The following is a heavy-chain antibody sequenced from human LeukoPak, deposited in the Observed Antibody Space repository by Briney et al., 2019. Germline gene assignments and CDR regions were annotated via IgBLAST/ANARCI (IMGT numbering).Heavy chain of an antibody. CDR2: ISHSGNT. Sequence: SETLSLTCTVSGGSISNYYWSWIRQPPGKGLEWMGYISHSGNTNYNPSLKSRVAISLDTSKNQFSLILSSVTAADTAVYYCARVGRGDYVWGSYSFDYWGQGTLVTVSS. V-gene: IGHV4-59*01. CDR3: ARVGRGDYVWGSYSFDY. J-gene: IGHJ4*02. CDR1: GGSISNYY. D-gene: IGHD3-16*01.